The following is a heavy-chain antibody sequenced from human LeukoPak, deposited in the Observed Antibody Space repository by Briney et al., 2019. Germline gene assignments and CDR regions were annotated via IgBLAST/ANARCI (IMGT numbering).Heavy chain of an antibody. CDR2: IYYSGST. V-gene: IGHV4-39*07. CDR3: ARDSHGSYYGVDVFDY. CDR1: GGSISSYY. Sequence: HPSETLSLTCTVSGGSISSYYWSWIRQPPGKGLEWIGSIYYSGSTYYNPSLKSRVTISVDTSKNQFSLKLSSVTAADTAVYYCARDSHGSYYGVDVFDYWGQGTLVTVSS. D-gene: IGHD1-26*01. J-gene: IGHJ4*02.